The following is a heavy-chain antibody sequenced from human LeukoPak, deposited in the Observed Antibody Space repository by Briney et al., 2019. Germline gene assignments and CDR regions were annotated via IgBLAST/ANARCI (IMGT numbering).Heavy chain of an antibody. V-gene: IGHV4-38-2*02. CDR2: IYRSGST. CDR1: GYSISSGYY. J-gene: IGHJ4*02. Sequence: SETLSLTCTVSGYSISSGYYWGWIRQPPGKGLEWIGSIYRSGSTYYNPSLKSRVTISVDTSKNQFSLKLSSVTASDTAVYYCARDPGVTPQYYFDYWGQGTLVTVSS. CDR3: ARDPGVTPQYYFDY. D-gene: IGHD3-10*01.